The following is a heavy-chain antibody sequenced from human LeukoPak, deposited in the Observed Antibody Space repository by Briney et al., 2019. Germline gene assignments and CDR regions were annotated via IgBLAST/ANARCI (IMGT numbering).Heavy chain of an antibody. CDR3: AKAGNVIVVAQIDY. CDR1: GFTVSSNY. D-gene: IGHD3-22*01. V-gene: IGHV3-53*01. J-gene: IGHJ4*02. Sequence: GGSLRLSCAASGFTVSSNYMSWVRQAPGKGLEWVSVKGRFTISRDNSKNTLYLQMNSLRAEDTAVYYCAKAGNVIVVAQIDYWGQGTLVTVSS.